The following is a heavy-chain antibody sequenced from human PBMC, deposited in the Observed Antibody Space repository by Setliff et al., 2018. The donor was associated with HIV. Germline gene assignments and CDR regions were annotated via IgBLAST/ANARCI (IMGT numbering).Heavy chain of an antibody. CDR1: GYSFTTYY. D-gene: IGHD3-3*01. CDR2: MYTSGGGA. CDR3: ARGYYNFWSGYYDSRFPNPIDAFDI. V-gene: IGHV1-46*01. J-gene: IGHJ3*02. Sequence: VASVKVSCKTSGYSFTTYYIHWMRQAPGQGLEWVGLMYTSGGGAKYAQKLQGRVTMTTDTSTSTAYMELRSLRSDDTAVYYCARGYYNFWSGYYDSRFPNPIDAFDIWGQGTMVTVSS.